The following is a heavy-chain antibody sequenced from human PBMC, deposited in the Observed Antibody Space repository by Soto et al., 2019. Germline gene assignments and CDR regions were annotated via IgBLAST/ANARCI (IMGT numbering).Heavy chain of an antibody. V-gene: IGHV3-7*04. J-gene: IGHJ3*02. Sequence: SQRLSCAASGFTFNTYWMSWVRQAPGKGLEWVANIKPDGSEKWYVDSVKGRFTISRDNAKNSLYLQMNSLRADDTAVYYCARGDYYDTSGPFSDAFDIWGQGTMVTVSS. CDR2: IKPDGSEK. CDR1: GFTFNTYW. D-gene: IGHD3-22*01. CDR3: ARGDYYDTSGPFSDAFDI.